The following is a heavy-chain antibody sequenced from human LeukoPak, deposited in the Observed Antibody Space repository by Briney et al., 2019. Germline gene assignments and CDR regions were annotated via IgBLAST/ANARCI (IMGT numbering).Heavy chain of an antibody. CDR1: GGSISSGDYY. J-gene: IGHJ6*02. D-gene: IGHD1-1*01. CDR3: ARVEFYYYGMDV. Sequence: PSQTLSLTCTVSGGSISSGDYYWSWIRQPPGKGLEWIGYIYYSGSTYYNPSLKSRVTISVDTSKNQFSLKLSSVTAADTAVYYCARVEFYYYGMDVWGQGTTVTVSS. V-gene: IGHV4-30-4*01. CDR2: IYYSGST.